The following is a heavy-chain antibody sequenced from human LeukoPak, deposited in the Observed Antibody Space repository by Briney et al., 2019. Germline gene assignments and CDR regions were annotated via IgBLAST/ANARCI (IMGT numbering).Heavy chain of an antibody. CDR3: ARKPPYGSGTSSFDY. V-gene: IGHV4-34*01. J-gene: IGHJ4*02. CDR1: GGSFSGYY. D-gene: IGHD3-10*01. CDR2: INHSGST. Sequence: SETLSLTCAVYGGSFSGYYWSWIRQPPGKGLEWIGEINHSGSTNYNPSLKSRVTISVDTSKNQFSLKLSSVTAADTAVYYCARKPPYGSGTSSFDYWGQGTLVTVSS.